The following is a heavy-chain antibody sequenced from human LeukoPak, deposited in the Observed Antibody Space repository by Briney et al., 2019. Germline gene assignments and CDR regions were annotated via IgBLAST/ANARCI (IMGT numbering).Heavy chain of an antibody. CDR3: ARDGYINDAFDI. CDR2: IHYRGTT. CDR1: GDSLTTDDSF. D-gene: IGHD1-1*01. J-gene: IGHJ3*02. Sequence: PSQTLSLTCTVSGDSLTTDDSFWSWIRQFPGKGLEWIDYIHYRGTTNYNPSLKSRLSMSIDMSKDQFSLNLTSVTAADTAIYYCARDGYINDAFDIWGQGIVVTVSS. V-gene: IGHV4-31*03.